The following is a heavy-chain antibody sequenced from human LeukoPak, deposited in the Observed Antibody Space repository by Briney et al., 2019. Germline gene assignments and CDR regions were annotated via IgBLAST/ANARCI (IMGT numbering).Heavy chain of an antibody. CDR1: GFTFSSYA. D-gene: IGHD4-23*01. Sequence: GGSLRLSCAAHGFTFSSYAMHWVRQAPGKGLEWVAVISYDGSNKYYADSVKGRFTISRDNSKNTLYLQMNSLRAEDTAVYYCARDVDYGGNSGVDYWGQGTLVTVSS. J-gene: IGHJ4*02. CDR3: ARDVDYGGNSGVDY. V-gene: IGHV3-30-3*01. CDR2: ISYDGSNK.